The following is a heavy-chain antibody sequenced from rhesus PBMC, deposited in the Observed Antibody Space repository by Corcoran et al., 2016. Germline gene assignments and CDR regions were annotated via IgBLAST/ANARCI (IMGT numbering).Heavy chain of an antibody. V-gene: IGHV4-76*01. Sequence: QVQLQESGPGRVKPSETLSLTCAVSGGSISSGYDGSWIRQPPGKGLEWIGYIYGSSGSTNYNPSLKNRVTISKDTSKNQFSLKLSSVTAADTAVYYCARMESNWGQGVLVTVSS. CDR2: IYGSSGST. CDR3: ARMESN. J-gene: IGHJ4*01. CDR1: GGSISSGYD. D-gene: IGHD3-22*01.